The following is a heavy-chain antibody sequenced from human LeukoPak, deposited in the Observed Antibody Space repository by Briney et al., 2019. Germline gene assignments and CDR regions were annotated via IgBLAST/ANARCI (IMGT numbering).Heavy chain of an antibody. CDR3: ARGNIVVVTAPGYFDY. J-gene: IGHJ4*02. Sequence: SSETLSLTCAVHGGSFSGYYWSWIRQPPGKGLEWIGEVNHSGSTNYNPSLKSRVTISVDTSKNQFSLKLSSVTAADTAVYYCARGNIVVVTAPGYFDYWGQGTLVTVSS. CDR2: VNHSGST. CDR1: GGSFSGYY. D-gene: IGHD2-21*02. V-gene: IGHV4-34*01.